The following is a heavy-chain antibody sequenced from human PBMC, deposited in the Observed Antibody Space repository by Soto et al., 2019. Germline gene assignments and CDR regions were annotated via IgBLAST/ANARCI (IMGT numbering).Heavy chain of an antibody. D-gene: IGHD6-6*01. CDR2: ISGSGGST. CDR1: GFTFSSYA. CDR3: AKDEAWYSSSSVPYGMDV. Sequence: GGSLRLSCAASGFTFSSYAMSWVRQAPGKGLEWVSAISGSGGSTYYADSVKGRFTISRDNSKNTLYLQMNSLRVEDTAVYYCAKDEAWYSSSSVPYGMDVWGQGTTVTVS. J-gene: IGHJ6*02. V-gene: IGHV3-23*01.